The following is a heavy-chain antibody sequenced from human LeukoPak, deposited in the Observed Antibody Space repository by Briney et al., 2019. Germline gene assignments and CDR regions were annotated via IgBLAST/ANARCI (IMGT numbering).Heavy chain of an antibody. V-gene: IGHV3-53*04. CDR3: ARGALYDILTGYQSHAFDV. CDR2: IFSGGST. D-gene: IGHD3-9*01. Sequence: GGSLRLSCAASGFTVSSNYMSWVRQAPGKGLEWVSVIFSGGSTYFADFVKGRFTISRHNSKNTLYLQMNSLRAEDTAVYYCARGALYDILTGYQSHAFDVWGQGTMVTVSS. CDR1: GFTVSSNY. J-gene: IGHJ3*01.